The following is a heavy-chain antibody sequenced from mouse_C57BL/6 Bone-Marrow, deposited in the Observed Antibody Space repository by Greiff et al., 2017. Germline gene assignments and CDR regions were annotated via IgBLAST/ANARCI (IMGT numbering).Heavy chain of an antibody. CDR3: NYDYDEFAY. V-gene: IGHV1-42*01. J-gene: IGHJ3*01. CDR1: GYSFTGYY. D-gene: IGHD2-4*01. CDR2: INPSTGGT. Sequence: VQLQQSGPELVKPGASVKISCKASGYSFTGYYMNWVKQSPEKSLEWIGEINPSTGGTTYNQKFKAKATLTVDKSSSTAYMQLKSLTSEDSAVYYCNYDYDEFAYWGQGTLVTVSA.